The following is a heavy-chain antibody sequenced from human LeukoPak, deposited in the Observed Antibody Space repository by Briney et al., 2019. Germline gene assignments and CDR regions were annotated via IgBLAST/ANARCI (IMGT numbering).Heavy chain of an antibody. CDR3: ASVVAHANDY. D-gene: IGHD2-15*01. CDR2: IQQDGSEK. J-gene: IGHJ4*02. V-gene: IGHV3-7*01. CDR1: GFTFSSYC. Sequence: GVSLRLSCAASGFTFSSYCMSWVRQAPGKGLEWVANIQQDGSEKFYVDSVKGRFTISRDNAKHSLYLQMNSLRAEDTAVYYCASVVAHANDYWGQGTLVTVSS.